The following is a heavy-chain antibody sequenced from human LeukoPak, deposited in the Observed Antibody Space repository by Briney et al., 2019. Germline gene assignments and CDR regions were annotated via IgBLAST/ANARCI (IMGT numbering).Heavy chain of an antibody. D-gene: IGHD2/OR15-2a*01. CDR3: ARSLQYGNNNYYYYGMDV. J-gene: IGHJ6*02. CDR2: IYYSGST. CDR1: GGSISSYY. V-gene: IGHV4-59*01. Sequence: SSETLSLTCTVSGGSISSYYWSWIRQPPGKGLEWIGYIYYSGSTDYNPSLKGRVTISEDTSKNQFSLKLNSVTAADTAVYYCARSLQYGNNNYYYYGMDVWGQGTTVTVSS.